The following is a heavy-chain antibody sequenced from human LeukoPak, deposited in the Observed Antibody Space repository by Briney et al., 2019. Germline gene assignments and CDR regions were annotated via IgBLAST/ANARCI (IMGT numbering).Heavy chain of an antibody. Sequence: SVKVSCKASGGTFSSYAISWVRQAPGQGLEWMGRIIPILGIANYAQKFQGRVTITADKSASTAYMELSSLRSEDTAVYYCARVYYYGSGSSYNWFDPWGQGTLVTVSS. J-gene: IGHJ5*02. CDR2: IIPILGIA. D-gene: IGHD3-10*01. V-gene: IGHV1-69*04. CDR3: ARVYYYGSGSSYNWFDP. CDR1: GGTFSSYA.